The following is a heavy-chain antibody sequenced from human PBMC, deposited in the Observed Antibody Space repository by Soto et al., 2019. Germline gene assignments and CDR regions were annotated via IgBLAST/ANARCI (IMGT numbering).Heavy chain of an antibody. CDR3: ARGVGVVVVAANDWFDP. V-gene: IGHV4-34*01. CDR1: SGSFSGYY. CDR2: ISQSGNT. Sequence: SETLSLTCSIYSGSFSGYYWSWIRQPPGKGLEWIGEISQSGNTNYSPSLKSRVSISIDTSKKQFSLNLASVSAADTAVYYCARGVGVVVVAANDWFDPWGQGTLVTVS. J-gene: IGHJ5*02. D-gene: IGHD2-15*01.